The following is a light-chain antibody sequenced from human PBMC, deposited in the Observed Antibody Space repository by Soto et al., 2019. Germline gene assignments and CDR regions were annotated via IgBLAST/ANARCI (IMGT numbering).Light chain of an antibody. Sequence: EIVMTQSPATLSVSPGDRATLSCRASESVTSSLAWYQQKPVQPPRLLIYAASTRATDVPARFSGGGSETEFTLTIRSLQSEDFAVYFCQQYNIWPLWTFGQGTTGDIK. J-gene: IGKJ1*01. CDR2: AAS. CDR3: QQYNIWPLWT. CDR1: ESVTSS. V-gene: IGKV3-15*01.